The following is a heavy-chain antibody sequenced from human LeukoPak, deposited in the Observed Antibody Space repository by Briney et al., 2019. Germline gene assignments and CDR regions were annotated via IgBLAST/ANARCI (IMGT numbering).Heavy chain of an antibody. CDR2: ISYDGSNK. V-gene: IGHV3-30-3*01. D-gene: IGHD3-22*01. CDR3: ARAVTSDYYDSSGNDAFDI. J-gene: IGHJ3*02. CDR1: GFTFSQYW. Sequence: PGGSLRLSCTASGFTFSQYWMTWVRQAPGKGLEWVAVISYDGSNKYYADSVKGRFTISRDNSKNTLYLQMNSLRAEDTAVYYCARAVTSDYYDSSGNDAFDIWGQGTMVTVSS.